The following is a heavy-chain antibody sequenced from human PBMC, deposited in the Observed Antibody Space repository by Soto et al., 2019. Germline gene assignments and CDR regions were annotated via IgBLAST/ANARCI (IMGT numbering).Heavy chain of an antibody. J-gene: IGHJ6*02. CDR3: ARVTPGNNLYYFSGLDV. CDR2: IAYDGINT. Sequence: QVHLVESGGGVVQPGRSLRLSCVASGFNFGTYAIHWVRQAPGKGLQWVALIAYDGINTYYADSVKGRFTISRDNSKNTLHLQMKSLRPEDTGVYFCARVTPGNNLYYFSGLDVWGQGTSVTVSS. D-gene: IGHD1-1*01. CDR1: GFNFGTYA. V-gene: IGHV3-30-3*01.